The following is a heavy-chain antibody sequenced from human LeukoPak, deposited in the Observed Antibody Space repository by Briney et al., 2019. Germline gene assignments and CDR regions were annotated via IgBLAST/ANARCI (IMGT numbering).Heavy chain of an antibody. CDR1: GYTFTGYY. CDR2: INPESGGT. CDR3: ARDLTRISMIVVDERSDY. V-gene: IGHV1-2*02. Sequence: ASVKVSCKASGYTFTGYYMHWVRQAPGQGLEWMGWINPESGGTNYAQKFQGRVTMTRDTSISTAYMELSRLRSDDTAVYYCARDLTRISMIVVDERSDYWGQGTLVTVSS. J-gene: IGHJ4*02. D-gene: IGHD3-22*01.